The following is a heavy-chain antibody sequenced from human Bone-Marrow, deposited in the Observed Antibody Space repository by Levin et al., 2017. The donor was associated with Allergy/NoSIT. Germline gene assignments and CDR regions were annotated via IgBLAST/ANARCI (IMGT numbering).Heavy chain of an antibody. V-gene: IGHV3-30*18. CDR2: ISYDGSNE. J-gene: IGHJ5*02. CDR1: GFTFSDYG. D-gene: IGHD3-10*01. Sequence: GESLKISCAASGFTFSDYGMHWVRQAPGKGLEWVAVISYDGSNEYYADSVRGRFTISRDNSKHTLYLQMNSLRAEDTAVYDWAKSPGESANGFDPWGQGTLVTVSS. CDR3: AKSPGESANGFDP.